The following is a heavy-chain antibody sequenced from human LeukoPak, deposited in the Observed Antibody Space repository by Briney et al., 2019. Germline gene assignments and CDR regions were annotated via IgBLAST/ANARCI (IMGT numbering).Heavy chain of an antibody. Sequence: ASVKVSCKASGYTFTSYGISWVRQAPGQGLEWMGWISAYNGNTNYAQKLQDRVTMTTDTSTSTAYMELRSLRSDDTAVYYCARGIPAAGTVAFDYWGQGTLVTVSS. CDR3: ARGIPAAGTVAFDY. CDR1: GYTFTSYG. CDR2: ISAYNGNT. V-gene: IGHV1-18*01. J-gene: IGHJ4*02. D-gene: IGHD6-13*01.